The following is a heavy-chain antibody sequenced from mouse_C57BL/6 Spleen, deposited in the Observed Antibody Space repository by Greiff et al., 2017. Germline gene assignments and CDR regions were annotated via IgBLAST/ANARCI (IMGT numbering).Heavy chain of an antibody. CDR2: IYWDDDK. V-gene: IGHV8-12*01. CDR3: ARMGVTTVVADWYFDV. Sequence: QVTLKESGPGILQSSQTLSLTCSFSGFSLSTSGMGVSWIRQPSGKGLEWLAHIYWDDDKRYNPSLKSRLTISKDTSRNQVFLKITSVDTADTATYYCARMGVTTVVADWYFDVWGTGTTVTVSS. CDR1: GFSLSTSGMG. D-gene: IGHD1-1*01. J-gene: IGHJ1*03.